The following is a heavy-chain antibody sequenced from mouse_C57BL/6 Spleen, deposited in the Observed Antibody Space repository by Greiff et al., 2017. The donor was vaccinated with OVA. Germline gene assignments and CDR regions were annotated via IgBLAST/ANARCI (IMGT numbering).Heavy chain of an antibody. CDR1: GYAFSSYW. CDR3: ARYYGSSYEYFDV. Sequence: VKVVESGAELVKPGASVKISCKASGYAFSSYWMNWVKQRPGKGLEWIGQIYPGDGDTNYNGKFKGKATLTADKSSSTAYMQLSSLTSEDSAVYFCARYYGSSYEYFDVWGTGTTVTVSS. D-gene: IGHD1-1*01. J-gene: IGHJ1*03. CDR2: IYPGDGDT. V-gene: IGHV1-80*01.